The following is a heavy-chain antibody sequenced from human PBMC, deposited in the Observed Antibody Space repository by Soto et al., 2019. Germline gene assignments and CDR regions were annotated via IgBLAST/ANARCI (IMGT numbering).Heavy chain of an antibody. CDR3: TTKYSYGSLYFDY. CDR2: IKSKTDGGTT. J-gene: IGHJ4*02. Sequence: PGGSLRLSCAASGFTFSNAWMSWVRQAPGKGLEWVGRIKSKTDGGTTDYDAPVKGRFTISRGDSKNTLYLQMNSLKTEDTAVYYCTTKYSYGSLYFDYWGQGTLVTVSS. CDR1: GFTFSNAW. V-gene: IGHV3-15*01. D-gene: IGHD5-18*01.